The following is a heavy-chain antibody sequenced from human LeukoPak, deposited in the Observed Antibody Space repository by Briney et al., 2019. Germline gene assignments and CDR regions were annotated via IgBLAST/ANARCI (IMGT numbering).Heavy chain of an antibody. CDR3: ARPDDYSNSGRIDY. CDR2: MKQDGSEK. CDR1: GFTFSSYW. D-gene: IGHD4-11*01. Sequence: TGGSLRLSCAASGFTFSSYWMSWVRQAPGKGLEWVANMKQDGSEKYYVDSVKGRFTISRDNAKNSLYLQMNSLRAEDTAVYYCARPDDYSNSGRIDYWGQGTLVTVSS. J-gene: IGHJ4*02. V-gene: IGHV3-7*01.